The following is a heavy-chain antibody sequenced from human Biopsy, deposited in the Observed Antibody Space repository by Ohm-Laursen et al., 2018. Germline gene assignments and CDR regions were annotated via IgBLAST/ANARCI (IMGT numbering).Heavy chain of an antibody. CDR3: ARHLRYNDY. CDR1: GFTFSDG. CDR2: ITTDSGRI. D-gene: IGHD3-9*01. J-gene: IGHJ4*02. Sequence: SLGLSCTASGFTFSDGMTCFRQAPGTGLEWVSSITTDSGRIFYADSVRGRFTITRDNSKNTLYLQMNSLRAEDTAEYYCARHLRYNDYWGQGTLVTVSS. V-gene: IGHV3-23*01.